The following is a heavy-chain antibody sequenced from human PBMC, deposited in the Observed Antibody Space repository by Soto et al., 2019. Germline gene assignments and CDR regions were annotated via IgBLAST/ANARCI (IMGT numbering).Heavy chain of an antibody. D-gene: IGHD1-7*01. CDR2: ISYDGGNK. Sequence: QVQLVESGGGVVQPGRSLRLSCAASRFSFSVYGMHWVRQTPGKALEWVAAISYDGGNKHYADSVKGRFTVSRDNSKNTLYLQMNSLRGEDTAVYYCANALNWNYADLEYWGQGTLVIVSS. J-gene: IGHJ4*02. CDR3: ANALNWNYADLEY. CDR1: RFSFSVYG. V-gene: IGHV3-30*18.